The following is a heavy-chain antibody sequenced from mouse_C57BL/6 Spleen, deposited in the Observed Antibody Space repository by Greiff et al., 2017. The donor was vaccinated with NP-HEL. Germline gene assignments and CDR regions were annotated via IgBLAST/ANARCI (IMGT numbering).Heavy chain of an antibody. CDR1: GYTFTGYR. V-gene: IGHV1-9*01. CDR2: ILPGSGST. Sequence: VQLQQSGAELMKPGASVKLSCKATGYTFTGYRIEWVKQRPGHGLEWIGEILPGSGSTNYNEKVKGQATFTADTSSNTAYMQLSRLTTEDSDIYYCASRDYGSLDWFAYWGQGTLVTVSA. CDR3: ASRDYGSLDWFAY. J-gene: IGHJ3*01. D-gene: IGHD1-1*01.